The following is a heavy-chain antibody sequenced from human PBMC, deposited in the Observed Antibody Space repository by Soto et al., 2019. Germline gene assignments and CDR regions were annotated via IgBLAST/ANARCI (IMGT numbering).Heavy chain of an antibody. CDR3: ATSTKVAATVYFDY. CDR2: IYYSGST. Sequence: SETLSLTCTVSGGSISSGGYYWSWIRQHPGKGLEWIGYIYYSGSTYYNPSLKSRVTISVDTSKNQFSLKLSSVTAADAAVYYCATSTKVAATVYFDYWGQGTLVTVSS. D-gene: IGHD2-15*01. J-gene: IGHJ4*02. V-gene: IGHV4-31*03. CDR1: GGSISSGGYY.